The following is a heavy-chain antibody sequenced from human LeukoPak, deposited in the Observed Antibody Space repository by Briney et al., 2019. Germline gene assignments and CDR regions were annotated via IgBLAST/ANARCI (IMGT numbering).Heavy chain of an antibody. V-gene: IGHV3-21*01. J-gene: IGHJ6*02. CDR1: GFSFSDYA. CDR2: ISSNSAYI. Sequence: GGSLRLSCAASGFSFSDYAMDWVRQAPGKGLEWVSAISSNSAYIYYADSVKGRFTISRDNAKSSVSLQMNSLRDDDTAVYYCARIFRYQLVDYYALDVWGQGTTVTASS. CDR3: ARIFRYQLVDYYALDV. D-gene: IGHD2-2*01.